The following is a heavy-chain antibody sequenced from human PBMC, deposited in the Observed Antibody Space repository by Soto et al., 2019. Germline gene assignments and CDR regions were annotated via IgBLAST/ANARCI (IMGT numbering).Heavy chain of an antibody. CDR2: IYYAGTT. CDR3: TRLGGYYQALDS. D-gene: IGHD3-22*01. CDR1: DGSISPYY. J-gene: IGHJ4*02. Sequence: SETLSLTCSVSDGSISPYYWSWVRQPPGKGLEWIGYIYYAGTTTYNPSLRSRVTISLNTSKSEVSLKLTSTTAADTAVYYCTRLGGYYQALDSWGRGTLVTVSS. V-gene: IGHV4-59*08.